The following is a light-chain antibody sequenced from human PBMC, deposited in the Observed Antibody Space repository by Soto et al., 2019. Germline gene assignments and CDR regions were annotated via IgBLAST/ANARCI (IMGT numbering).Light chain of an antibody. J-gene: IGKJ1*01. CDR3: QQYGSSGT. CDR2: GAF. Sequence: EFVLTQSPATLSLSPGDRATLSCRASPSVPNFLAWYQQKPGQAPRLLIYGAFNRATGIPDRFSGSGSGTDFTLTISRLEPEDFAVYYCQQYGSSGTFGQGTKVDIK. V-gene: IGKV3-20*01. CDR1: PSVPNF.